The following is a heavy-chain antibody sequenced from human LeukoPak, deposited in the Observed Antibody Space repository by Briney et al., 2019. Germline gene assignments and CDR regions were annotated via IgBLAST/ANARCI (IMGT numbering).Heavy chain of an antibody. CDR2: IYYGGST. Sequence: SETLSLTCTVSGGSISSYYWSWIRQPPGKGLEWIGYIYYGGSTNYNPSLKSRVTISVDTSKNQFSLKLSSVTAADTAVYYCARLRWLQLRYFDYWGQGTLVTVSS. CDR3: ARLRWLQLRYFDY. V-gene: IGHV4-59*01. CDR1: GGSISSYY. D-gene: IGHD5-24*01. J-gene: IGHJ4*02.